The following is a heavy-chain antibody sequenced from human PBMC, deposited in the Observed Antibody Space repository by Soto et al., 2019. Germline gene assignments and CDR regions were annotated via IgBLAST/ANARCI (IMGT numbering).Heavy chain of an antibody. D-gene: IGHD3-22*01. CDR3: ARVRYEFYYDNGGPILY. Sequence: GGSLRLSCAASGFTSSSFDMHWVRQAPGKGLEWVAVISYDGSKENYADSVKGRFTISRDRSENTVYLQMNSLRAGDTAVYYCARVRYEFYYDNGGPILYWGQGTLVTVSS. J-gene: IGHJ4*02. V-gene: IGHV3-30-3*01. CDR2: ISYDGSKE. CDR1: GFTSSSFD.